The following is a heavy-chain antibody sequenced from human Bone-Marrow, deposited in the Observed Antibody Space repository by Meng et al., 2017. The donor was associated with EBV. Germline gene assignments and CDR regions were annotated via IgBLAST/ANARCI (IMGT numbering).Heavy chain of an antibody. Sequence: EVQLVGSGGGLVQPGVSLRRSCAASGFTFSSYWMHWVRQAPGKGLMWVSRINSDGRSTDYADSVKGRFTISRDNAKNTLYLQMSSLRAEDTAVYYCARTTGLSFDYWGQGTLVTVSS. CDR2: INSDGRST. J-gene: IGHJ4*02. V-gene: IGHV3-74*01. CDR3: ARTTGLSFDY. D-gene: IGHD4-17*01. CDR1: GFTFSSYW.